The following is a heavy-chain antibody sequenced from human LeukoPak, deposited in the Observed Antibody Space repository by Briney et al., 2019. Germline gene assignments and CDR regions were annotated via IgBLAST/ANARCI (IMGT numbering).Heavy chain of an antibody. V-gene: IGHV4-4*09. J-gene: IGHJ5*02. D-gene: IGHD1-26*01. Sequence: SETLSLTCTVSGGSISGYYWSWIRQPPGQGLEWIAYIHSNGYTNYNPSLKSRVTISVDTSKNQFSLKVTSVTAADTAMYYCTKREGPMSGSYDYFDPWGQGTLDTVS. CDR3: TKREGPMSGSYDYFDP. CDR2: IHSNGYT. CDR1: GGSISGYY.